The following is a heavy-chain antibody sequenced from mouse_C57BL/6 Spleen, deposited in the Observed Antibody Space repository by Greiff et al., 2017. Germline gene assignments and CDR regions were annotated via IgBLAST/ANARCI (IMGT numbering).Heavy chain of an antibody. CDR2: IDPEDGDT. CDR1: GFNIKDYY. Sequence: VTLKVSGAELVRPGASVKLSCTASGFNIKDYYMHWVKQRPEQGLEWIGRIDPEDGDTEYAPKFQGKATMTADTSSNTAYLQLSSLTSEDTAVYYCTFYGSSPFAYWGQGTLVTVSA. V-gene: IGHV14-1*01. J-gene: IGHJ3*01. CDR3: TFYGSSPFAY. D-gene: IGHD1-1*01.